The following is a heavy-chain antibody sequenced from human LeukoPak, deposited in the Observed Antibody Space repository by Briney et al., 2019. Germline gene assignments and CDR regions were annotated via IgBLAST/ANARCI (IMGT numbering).Heavy chain of an antibody. CDR2: IKQDGSEK. V-gene: IGHV3-7*01. CDR3: ARGEPHYGDYGRGIIDY. Sequence: GGSLRLSCAASGFTFSSYWMSWVRQASGKGLEWVANIKQDGSEKYYVDSVKGRFTISRDNAKNSLYLQMNSLRAEDTAVYYCARGEPHYGDYGRGIIDYWGQGTLVTVSS. J-gene: IGHJ4*02. D-gene: IGHD4-17*01. CDR1: GFTFSSYW.